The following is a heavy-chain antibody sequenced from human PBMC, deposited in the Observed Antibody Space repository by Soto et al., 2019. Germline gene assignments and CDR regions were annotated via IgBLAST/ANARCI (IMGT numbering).Heavy chain of an antibody. CDR2: IWYDGSNK. CDR1: GFTFSSYG. V-gene: IGHV3-33*01. D-gene: IGHD3-9*01. Sequence: GGSLRLSCAASGFTFSSYGMHWVRQAPGKGLEWVAVIWYDGSNKYYADSVKGRFTISRDNSKNTLYLQMNSLRAEDTAVYYCASSSYYDILTGYPDYYYGMDVWGQGTTVTVSS. CDR3: ASSSYYDILTGYPDYYYGMDV. J-gene: IGHJ6*02.